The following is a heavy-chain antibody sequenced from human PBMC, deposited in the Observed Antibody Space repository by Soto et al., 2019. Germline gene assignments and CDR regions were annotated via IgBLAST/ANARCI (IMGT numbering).Heavy chain of an antibody. CDR1: GASMSTGGHS. CDR3: ARAPPGPSPRWDV. Sequence: SETLALTCAGSGASMSTGGHSWSWIRQSPGEGLEWIGCIYATGKTYYNPSLKSRVTISVDTSKNQFSLNVTSVTAADTAVYYCARAPPGPSPRWDVWGQGTTVTVSS. CDR2: IYATGKT. J-gene: IGHJ6*02. V-gene: IGHV4-30-2*06. D-gene: IGHD3-10*01.